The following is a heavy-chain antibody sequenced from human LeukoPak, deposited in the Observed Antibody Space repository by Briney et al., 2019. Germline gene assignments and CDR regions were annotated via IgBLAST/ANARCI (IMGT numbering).Heavy chain of an antibody. CDR1: GFTFSSYS. CDR2: ISSSSSYI. V-gene: IGHV3-21*01. CDR3: ARELWFGESHRPDYRDAFDI. D-gene: IGHD3-10*01. J-gene: IGHJ3*02. Sequence: KPGGSLRLSCAASGFTFSSYSMNWVRQAPGKGLEWVSSISSSSSYIYYADSVKGRFTISRDNAKNSLYLQMNSLRAEDTAVYYCARELWFGESHRPDYRDAFDIWGQGTMVTVSS.